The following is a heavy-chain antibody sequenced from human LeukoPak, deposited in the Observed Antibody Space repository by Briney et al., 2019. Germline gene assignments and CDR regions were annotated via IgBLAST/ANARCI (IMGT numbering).Heavy chain of an antibody. D-gene: IGHD3-3*01. J-gene: IGHJ6*03. Sequence: GGSLRLSCAASGFTFSSYSMNWVRQAPGKGLEWVSSISSSSSYIYYADSVKGRFTISRDNAKNSLYLQMNSLRAEDTAVYYCARDGAYYDFWSGYRGLDYYMDVWGKGTTVPVSS. CDR1: GFTFSSYS. V-gene: IGHV3-21*01. CDR3: ARDGAYYDFWSGYRGLDYYMDV. CDR2: ISSSSSYI.